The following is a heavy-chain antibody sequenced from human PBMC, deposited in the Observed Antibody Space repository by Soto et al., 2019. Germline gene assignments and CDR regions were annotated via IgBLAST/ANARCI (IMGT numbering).Heavy chain of an antibody. CDR2: IIPMFGTL. CDR1: GGTFSSYT. CDR3: ARKVASSDDAFDI. Sequence: QLHLVQSGAEVKKPGSSVKVSCKASGGTFSSYTINWVRQAPGQVLEWLGGIIPMFGTLYYAQKFQGRLTIAAYSYTSTAYMELSTLRSDDPAVYYCARKVASSDDAFDIWGQGTMVTVSS. V-gene: IGHV1-69*06. D-gene: IGHD6-6*01. J-gene: IGHJ3*02.